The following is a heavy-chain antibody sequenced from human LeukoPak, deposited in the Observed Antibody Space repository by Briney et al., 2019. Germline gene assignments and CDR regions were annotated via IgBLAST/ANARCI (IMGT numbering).Heavy chain of an antibody. D-gene: IGHD3-10*01. CDR3: ARPFASGSLDAFDI. J-gene: IGHJ3*02. V-gene: IGHV5-51*01. CDR1: GYSFTNYW. Sequence: GESLKISCKGSGYSFTNYWIGWVRQTPGKGLEWMGIIYPGDSDTRYSPSFQGQVTISADKSISTAYLQWSSLQASDIAIYYCARPFASGSLDAFDIWGQGTMVTVSS. CDR2: IYPGDSDT.